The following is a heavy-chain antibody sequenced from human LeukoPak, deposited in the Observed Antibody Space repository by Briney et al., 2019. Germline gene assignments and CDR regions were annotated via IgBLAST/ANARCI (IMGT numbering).Heavy chain of an antibody. V-gene: IGHV3-23*01. CDR1: GFTFSSYA. Sequence: GGSLRLSCAASGFTFSSYAMSWVRQAPGKGLEWVSAISGSGGSTYYADSVKGRFTISRNNSKNTLYLQMNSLRAEDTAVYYCAKDSYYDILTGYKDFDYWGQGTLVTVSS. CDR3: AKDSYYDILTGYKDFDY. CDR2: ISGSGGST. D-gene: IGHD3-9*01. J-gene: IGHJ4*02.